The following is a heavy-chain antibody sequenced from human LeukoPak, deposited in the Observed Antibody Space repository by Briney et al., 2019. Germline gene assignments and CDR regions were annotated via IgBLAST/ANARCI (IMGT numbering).Heavy chain of an antibody. CDR3: AKSSSGWYTFDI. CDR1: GFTFSSYA. V-gene: IGHV3-23*01. J-gene: IGHJ3*02. CDR2: ISGGGGTA. Sequence: PGGSLRLSCAASGFTFSSYAMTWVRQAPGKGLEWVSGISGGGGTAYYGDSVKGRFTISRDSSKSTLYLQLNSLRAEDTAVYYCAKSSSGWYTFDIWGRGTMVTVSS. D-gene: IGHD6-19*01.